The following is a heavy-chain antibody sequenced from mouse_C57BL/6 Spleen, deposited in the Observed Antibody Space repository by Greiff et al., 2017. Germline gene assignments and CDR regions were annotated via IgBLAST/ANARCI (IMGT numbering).Heavy chain of an antibody. CDR1: GFNIKNTY. D-gene: IGHD1-1*01. Sequence: VQLQQSVAELVRPGASVKLSCTASGFNIKNTYMHWVQQRPEQGLEWIGRIDPANGNTKYAPKFQGKATITADTSSNTAYLQLSSLTSEDTAIYYCARGDYYGSSWRYFDVWGTGTTVTVSS. CDR3: ARGDYYGSSWRYFDV. J-gene: IGHJ1*03. V-gene: IGHV14-3*01. CDR2: IDPANGNT.